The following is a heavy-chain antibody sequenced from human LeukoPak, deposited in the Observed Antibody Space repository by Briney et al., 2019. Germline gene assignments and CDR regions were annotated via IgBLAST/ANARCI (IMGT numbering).Heavy chain of an antibody. CDR3: ARAGVPAATLRVSYYYMDV. D-gene: IGHD2-2*01. V-gene: IGHV3-21*01. CDR1: GFTFSSYS. CDR2: ISSSSSYI. J-gene: IGHJ6*03. Sequence: GGSLRLSCAASGFTFSSYSMNWVRQAPGKGLEWVSSISSSSSYIYYADSVKGRFTISRDNAKNSLYLQMNSLRAEDTAVYYCARAGVPAATLRVSYYYMDVWGKGTTVTVSS.